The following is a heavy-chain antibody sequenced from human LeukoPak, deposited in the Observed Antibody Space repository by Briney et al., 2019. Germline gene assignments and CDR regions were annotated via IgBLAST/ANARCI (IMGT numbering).Heavy chain of an antibody. CDR2: IHYTGST. D-gene: IGHD4-17*01. CDR3: AGGPAVTTNDY. Sequence: KTSETLSLTCTVPGASISSYYWTWIRQTPGKGLEWIGYIHYTGSTNYNPSLKSRVTISVDTSKGQFSLDLTSVTAADTAVYYCAGGPAVTTNDYWGQGTLVTVFS. V-gene: IGHV4-59*01. CDR1: GASISSYY. J-gene: IGHJ4*02.